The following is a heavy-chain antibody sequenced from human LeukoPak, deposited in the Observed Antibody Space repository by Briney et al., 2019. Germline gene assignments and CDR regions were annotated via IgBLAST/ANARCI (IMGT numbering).Heavy chain of an antibody. CDR2: IYSDGTT. CDR3: ARERSYYYYYMDV. Sequence: GGSLRLSCAASGFTVFSYYMSWVRQAPGKGLEWVSVIYSDGTTYYADSVQGRFTISRDNSKNTVYLQMKSLRAEDTAVYFCARERSYYYYYMDVWGKGTTVTVSS. V-gene: IGHV3-53*01. J-gene: IGHJ6*03. CDR1: GFTVFSYY. D-gene: IGHD3-10*01.